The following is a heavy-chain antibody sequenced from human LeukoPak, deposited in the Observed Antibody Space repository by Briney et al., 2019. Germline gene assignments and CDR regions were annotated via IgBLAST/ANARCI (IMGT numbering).Heavy chain of an antibody. V-gene: IGHV4-34*01. Sequence: SEILSLTCAVYGGSFSGYYWSWIRQPPGKGLEWIGEIDHSGSTNYNPSLKSRVTISVDTSKNQFSLKLSSVTAADTAVYYCARVLNRRPASEQAKGFDPWGQGTLVTVSS. CDR1: GGSFSGYY. J-gene: IGHJ5*02. CDR3: ARVLNRRPASEQAKGFDP. CDR2: IDHSGST. D-gene: IGHD1-14*01.